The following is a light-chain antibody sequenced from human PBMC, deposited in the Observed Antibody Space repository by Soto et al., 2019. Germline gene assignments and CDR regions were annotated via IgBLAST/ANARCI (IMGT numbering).Light chain of an antibody. V-gene: IGLV2-14*01. Sequence: QSALTQPASVSGSPGQSISISCTGTSSDVGAHDLVSWYQHHPGKAPKVLIYGVTNRPSGVSNRFSGSKSGNTASLTISGLQAEDEADYYCCSYTTSYTWVFGGGTKLTVL. CDR1: SSDVGAHDL. J-gene: IGLJ3*02. CDR3: CSYTTSYTWV. CDR2: GVT.